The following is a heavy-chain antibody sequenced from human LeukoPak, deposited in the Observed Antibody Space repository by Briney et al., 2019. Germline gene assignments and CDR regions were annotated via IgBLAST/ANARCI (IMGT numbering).Heavy chain of an antibody. CDR1: GGSITQTNY. CDR3: AREGGPYRPLDY. CDR2: VNLHGST. J-gene: IGHJ4*02. Sequence: SGTLSLTCDVSGGSITQTNYWPWVRQPPGKGLEWIGEVNLHGSTNYNPPLMRRVAISVDTSANHVTSVTAADTAVYYCAREGGPYRPLDYSGQGTLVTVSS. V-gene: IGHV4-4*02.